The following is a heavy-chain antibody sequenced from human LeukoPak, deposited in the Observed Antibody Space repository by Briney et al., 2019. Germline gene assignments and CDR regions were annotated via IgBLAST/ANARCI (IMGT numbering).Heavy chain of an antibody. Sequence: GGSLRLSCAASGFTFSGYSMNWVRQAPGKGLEWVSSISSSSSYIYYADSVKGRFTISRDNAKNSLYLQMNSLRAEDTAVYYCARDSGELGIDAFDIWGQGTMVTVSS. J-gene: IGHJ3*02. CDR1: GFTFSGYS. CDR3: ARDSGELGIDAFDI. CDR2: ISSSSSYI. D-gene: IGHD7-27*01. V-gene: IGHV3-21*01.